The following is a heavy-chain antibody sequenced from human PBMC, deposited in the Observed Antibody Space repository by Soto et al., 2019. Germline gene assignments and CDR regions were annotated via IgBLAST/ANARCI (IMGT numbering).Heavy chain of an antibody. CDR3: ANVDTYVTPSRQDV. Sequence: QVQLVQSGDEVRKPGSSVKVSCKASGYIFVNYGIAWVRQAPGQGLGWMGWISPYSGNTHYASKVQGRLTKTTDTSTSTASMDLGRLTSGDTAVYNCANVDTYVTPSRQDVWGQGTTVTVSS. CDR2: ISPYSGNT. J-gene: IGHJ6*02. V-gene: IGHV1-18*01. CDR1: GYIFVNYG. D-gene: IGHD5-18*01.